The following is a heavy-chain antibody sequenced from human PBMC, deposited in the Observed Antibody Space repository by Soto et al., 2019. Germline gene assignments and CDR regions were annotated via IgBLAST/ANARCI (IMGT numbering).Heavy chain of an antibody. CDR1: GYSFTIYW. Sequence: GESLKISCKGSGYSFTIYWIGWVRQMPGRGLEWMGIIYPGDSDTRYSPSFQGQVTISADKSISTAYLQWSSLKASDTAMYYCARLGGYDSSGYEYYYYYGMDVWGQGTTVTVSS. CDR3: ARLGGYDSSGYEYYYYYGMDV. J-gene: IGHJ6*02. V-gene: IGHV5-51*01. D-gene: IGHD3-22*01. CDR2: IYPGDSDT.